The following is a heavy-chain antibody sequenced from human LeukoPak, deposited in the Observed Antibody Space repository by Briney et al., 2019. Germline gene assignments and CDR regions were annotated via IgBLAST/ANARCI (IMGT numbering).Heavy chain of an antibody. CDR3: APKYYYDSSGYDSRDRFDP. D-gene: IGHD3-22*01. J-gene: IGHJ5*02. Sequence: SGPTLVKPTQTLTLTCTFYGVSLSTSGVGVGWIRQPPGKALEWLALIYWDDDKRYSPSLKSRLTITKDTSKNQVVLTMTNMDHLDTATYYCAPKYYYDSSGYDSRDRFDPWARGPLVTVSS. CDR2: IYWDDDK. V-gene: IGHV2-5*02. CDR1: GVSLSTSGVG.